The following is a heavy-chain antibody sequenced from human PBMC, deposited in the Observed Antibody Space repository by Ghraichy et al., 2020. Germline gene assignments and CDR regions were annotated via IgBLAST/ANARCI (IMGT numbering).Heavy chain of an antibody. CDR1: GGTFSSYA. V-gene: IGHV1-69*13. CDR3: ARGGIVATINGPYFDY. D-gene: IGHD5-12*01. Sequence: SVKVSCKASGGTFSSYAISWVRQAPGQGLEWMGGIIPIFGTANYAQKFQGRVTITADESTSTAYMELSSLRSEDTAVYYCARGGIVATINGPYFDYWGQGTLVTVSS. CDR2: IIPIFGTA. J-gene: IGHJ4*02.